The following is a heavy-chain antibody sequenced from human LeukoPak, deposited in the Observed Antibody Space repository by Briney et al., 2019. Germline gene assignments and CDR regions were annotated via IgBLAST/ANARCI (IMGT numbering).Heavy chain of an antibody. CDR1: GYIFTCYY. D-gene: IGHD6-13*01. CDR2: INPSGGST. J-gene: IGHJ4*01. V-gene: IGHV1-46*01. CDR3: ARGKREAAAGTRFDY. Sequence: VASVKVSCKASGYIFTCYYMHWVRQAPGQGLEWMGIINPSGGSTSYAQKFQGRVTITADESTSTAYMELSSLRSEDTAVYYCARGKREAAAGTRFDYWGHGTLVTVSS.